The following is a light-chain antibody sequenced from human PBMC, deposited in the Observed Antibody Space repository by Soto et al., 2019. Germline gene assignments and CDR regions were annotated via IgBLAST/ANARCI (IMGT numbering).Light chain of an antibody. CDR1: SSDVGRYDY. Sequence: QSVLTQPRSVSGSPGQSVTISCTGTSSDVGRYDYVSWHQQHPGKAPKLIIYDVSERPSGVPDRFSGSKFGNTASLTISGLQAEDEADCSCCSFAGSYTYVFGTGTMVTVL. J-gene: IGLJ1*01. V-gene: IGLV2-11*01. CDR2: DVS. CDR3: CSFAGSYTYV.